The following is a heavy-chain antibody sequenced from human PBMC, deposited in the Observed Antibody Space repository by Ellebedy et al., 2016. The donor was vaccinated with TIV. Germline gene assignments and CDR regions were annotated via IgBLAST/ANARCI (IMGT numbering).Heavy chain of an antibody. CDR2: IKQDGSVK. V-gene: IGHV3-7*01. CDR3: AREVGGGGAY. Sequence: GGSLRLSXEASGSTFSTYWRHWVRQPPGKGLEWVANIKQDGSVKYYVDPVKGRFTISRDNAKNSQYLQMNTLRPEDTAVYYCAREVGGGGAYWGQGTLVTVSS. J-gene: IGHJ4*02. CDR1: GSTFSTYW. D-gene: IGHD2-21*01.